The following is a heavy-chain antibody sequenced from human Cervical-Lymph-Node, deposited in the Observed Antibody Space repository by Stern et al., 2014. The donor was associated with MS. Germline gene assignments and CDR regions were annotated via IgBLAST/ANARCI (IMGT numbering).Heavy chain of an antibody. J-gene: IGHJ4*02. Sequence: VQLQESGPGLVKPSETLSLTCTVSGDSVSSNTYYWGWIRQPPGKGLEWIGSGDYSGSTYYNPSLKRRVTISFHSSKNQLSPQRSSVTAADTAVYYCARRGSGEQHFDYWGRGTLVTVSS. V-gene: IGHV4-39*01. CDR3: ARRGSGEQHFDY. CDR1: GDSVSSNTYY. CDR2: GDYSGST. D-gene: IGHD6-19*01.